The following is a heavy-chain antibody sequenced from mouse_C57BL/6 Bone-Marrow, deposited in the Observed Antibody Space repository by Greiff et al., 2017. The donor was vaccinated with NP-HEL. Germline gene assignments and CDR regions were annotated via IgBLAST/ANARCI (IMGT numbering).Heavy chain of an antibody. CDR1: GYTFTDYY. D-gene: IGHD1-1*01. V-gene: IGHV1-76*01. Sequence: QVQLQQSGAELVRPGASVKLSCKASGYTFTDYYINWVKQRPGQGLEWIARIYPGSGNTYYNEKFKGKATLTAEKSSSTAYMQLSSLTSEDSAVYFCAREATVVYWYFDVWGTGTTVTVSS. J-gene: IGHJ1*03. CDR2: IYPGSGNT. CDR3: AREATVVYWYFDV.